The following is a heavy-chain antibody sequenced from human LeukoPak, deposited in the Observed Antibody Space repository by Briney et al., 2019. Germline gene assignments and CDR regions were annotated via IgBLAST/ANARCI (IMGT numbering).Heavy chain of an antibody. D-gene: IGHD3-10*01. CDR2: ISYDGSNK. V-gene: IGHV3-30*18. Sequence: GGSLRLSCAASGFTFSNYGMHWVRQAPGKGLEWVAAISYDGSNKYYADSVKSRFTISRDNSKNTLYLQMNSLRAEDTAVYYCAKVKLLWFGELSYFDYWGQGTLVTVSS. J-gene: IGHJ4*02. CDR3: AKVKLLWFGELSYFDY. CDR1: GFTFSNYG.